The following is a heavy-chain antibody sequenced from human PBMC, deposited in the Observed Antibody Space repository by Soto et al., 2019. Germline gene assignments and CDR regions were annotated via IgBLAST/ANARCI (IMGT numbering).Heavy chain of an antibody. CDR2: IISSSSTI. CDR3: ARDRPADY. V-gene: IGHV3-48*02. Sequence: EVQLVESGGGLVQPGGSLRLSCAASGFTFSAYSMNWVRQAPGKGLEWVSYIISSSSTIYYADSVKGRFTISRDNAKNSVYLQMHSLRDEDTAVYYCARDRPADYWGQGTLVTVSS. CDR1: GFTFSAYS. J-gene: IGHJ4*02.